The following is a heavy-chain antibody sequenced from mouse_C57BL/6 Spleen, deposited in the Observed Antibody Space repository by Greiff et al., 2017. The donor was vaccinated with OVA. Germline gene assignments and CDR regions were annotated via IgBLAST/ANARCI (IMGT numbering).Heavy chain of an antibody. CDR3: ATTSTTVVDY. D-gene: IGHD1-1*01. CDR1: GYTFTDYY. CDR2: INPNNGGT. Sequence: EVQLQQSGPELVKPGASVKISCKASGYTFTDYYLNWVKQSHGKSLEWIGAINPNNGGTSYNQKCKSKATLTVDKSSSTAYMELRSLTSEDSAVYYCATTSTTVVDYWGQGTTLTVSS. J-gene: IGHJ2*01. V-gene: IGHV1-26*01.